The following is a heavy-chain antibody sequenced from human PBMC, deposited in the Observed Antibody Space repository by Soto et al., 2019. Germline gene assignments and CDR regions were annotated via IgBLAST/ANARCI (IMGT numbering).Heavy chain of an antibody. J-gene: IGHJ4*02. CDR2: IDTRSGNT. V-gene: IGHV1-18*04. Sequence: QVRLVQSGGEMKNPGASVEVSYKASGFTLSNYGISWVRQAPGQGLEWMGFIDTRSGNTGNSKKFQGRVTMTTDTSTITAYMQLRSLRADGTAVYFCAIDPAGLYLFDYCGQGTLLTVST. CDR3: AIDPAGLYLFDY. D-gene: IGHD6-13*01. CDR1: GFTLSNYG.